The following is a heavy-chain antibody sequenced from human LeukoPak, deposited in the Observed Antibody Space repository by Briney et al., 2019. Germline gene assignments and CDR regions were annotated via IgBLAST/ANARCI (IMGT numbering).Heavy chain of an antibody. Sequence: GGSLRLSCAASGFTFSSYAMSWVRQAPGKGLEWVSAISGSGGSTYYADSVKGRFTISRDNSKNTLYLQMNSLRAEDTAVYYCAKDDYYGSGTLEFDPWGQGTLVTVSS. CDR1: GFTFSSYA. D-gene: IGHD3-10*01. V-gene: IGHV3-23*01. CDR3: AKDDYYGSGTLEFDP. CDR2: ISGSGGST. J-gene: IGHJ5*02.